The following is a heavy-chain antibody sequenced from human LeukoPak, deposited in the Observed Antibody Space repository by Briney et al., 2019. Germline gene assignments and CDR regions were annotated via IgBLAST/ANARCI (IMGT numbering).Heavy chain of an antibody. CDR1: GGSISSSSYY. D-gene: IGHD6-13*01. V-gene: IGHV4-39*07. J-gene: IGHJ5*02. CDR2: IYYSGST. CDR3: ARDGRDSSSWRSNWFDP. Sequence: SQTLSLTCTVSGGSISSSSYYWGWIRQPPGKGLEWIGSIYYSGSTYYNPSLKSRVTISVDTSKNQFSLKLSSVTAADTAVYYCARDGRDSSSWRSNWFDPWGQGTLVTVSS.